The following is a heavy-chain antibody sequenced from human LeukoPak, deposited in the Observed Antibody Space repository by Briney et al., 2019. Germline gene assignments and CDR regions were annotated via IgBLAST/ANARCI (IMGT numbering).Heavy chain of an antibody. CDR1: GFTFSTYV. CDR2: ISSNGDNT. V-gene: IGHV3-64D*06. CDR3: VRGTGY. Sequence: GGSLRLSCSVSGFTFSTYVMHWVRQAPGKGLEYVSAISSNGDNTYYADSVKGRFTISRDNSKNTLYLQMSSLRADDTAVYYCVRGTGYWGKGTLVTVSS. J-gene: IGHJ4*02.